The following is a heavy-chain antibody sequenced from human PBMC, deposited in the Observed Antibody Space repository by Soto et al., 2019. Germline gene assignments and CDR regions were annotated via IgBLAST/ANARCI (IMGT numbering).Heavy chain of an antibody. V-gene: IGHV3-23*01. CDR3: AGDILTGYYYYYYMDV. Sequence: PGGSLRVSCAASGFTFSSYAMSWVRQAPGKGLEWVSAISGSGGSTYYADSVKGRSTISRDNSKNTLYLQMNSLRAEDTAVYYCAGDILTGYYYYYYMDVWGKGTTVTVSS. CDR2: ISGSGGST. D-gene: IGHD3-9*01. J-gene: IGHJ6*03. CDR1: GFTFSSYA.